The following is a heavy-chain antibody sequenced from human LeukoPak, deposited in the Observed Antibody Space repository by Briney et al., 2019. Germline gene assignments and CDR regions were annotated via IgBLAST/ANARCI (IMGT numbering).Heavy chain of an antibody. CDR3: ARGGGLDV. J-gene: IGHJ6*02. CDR2: IYYSGST. D-gene: IGHD3-16*01. Sequence: PSDTLSLTCTVSGGSISSYYWSWIRQPPGQGLEWIGYIYYSGSTNFNPSLRSRVTMSVDTSKNQFSLKLSSVTAADTAVYYCARGGGLDVWGQGPTVTVSS. CDR1: GGSISSYY. V-gene: IGHV4-59*07.